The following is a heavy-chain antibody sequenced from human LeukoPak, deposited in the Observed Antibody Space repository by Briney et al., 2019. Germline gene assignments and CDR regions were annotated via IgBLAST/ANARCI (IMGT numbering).Heavy chain of an antibody. Sequence: SETLSLTCTVSGGSISSSSYYWGWIRQPPGKGLEWIGSIYDSGSTYYNPSLKSRVTISVDTSKNQFSLKLSSVTAAGTAVYYCASFAGTHFDYWGQGTLVTVSS. J-gene: IGHJ4*02. V-gene: IGHV4-39*01. D-gene: IGHD6-13*01. CDR1: GGSISSSSYY. CDR2: IYDSGST. CDR3: ASFAGTHFDY.